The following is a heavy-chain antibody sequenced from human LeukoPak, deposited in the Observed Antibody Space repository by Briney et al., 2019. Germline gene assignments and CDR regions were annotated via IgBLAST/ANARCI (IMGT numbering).Heavy chain of an antibody. CDR3: ARALDYYDSSGYYPS. D-gene: IGHD3-22*01. J-gene: IGHJ4*02. CDR1: GFTFSSYE. CDR2: ISSSGRTK. V-gene: IGHV3-48*03. Sequence: GGSLRLSCAASGFTFSSYEMNWVRQAPGKGLEWVSYISSSGRTKYYADSVKGRFTISRDNAKNSLYLQMNSLRAEDTAVYYCARALDYYDSSGYYPSWGQGTLVTVSS.